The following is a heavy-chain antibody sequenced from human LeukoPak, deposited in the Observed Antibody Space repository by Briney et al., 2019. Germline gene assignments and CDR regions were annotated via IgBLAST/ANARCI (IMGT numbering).Heavy chain of an antibody. J-gene: IGHJ4*02. CDR3: ARVDILTGYYFFDS. D-gene: IGHD3-9*01. Sequence: ASVKVSCKASGYTFTGYYMHWVRQAPGQGLEWMGWISPNNGVTNYAQKFQGRVTMTRDTSISTAYMELSRLKSDDTAVYYCARVDILTGYYFFDSWGQGTLVTVSS. V-gene: IGHV1-2*02. CDR1: GYTFTGYY. CDR2: ISPNNGVT.